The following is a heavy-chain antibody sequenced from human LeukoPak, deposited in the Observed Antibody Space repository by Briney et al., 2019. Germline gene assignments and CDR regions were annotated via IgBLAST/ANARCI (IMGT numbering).Heavy chain of an antibody. Sequence: ASVKVSCKASGYTFTGYYMHWVRPAPGQGREWMGWNNPNSGGTNYAQKFQGRVTMTRDTSISTAYMELSRLRSDDTAVYYCALYSNYKDYFDYWGQGTLVTVSS. CDR3: ALYSNYKDYFDY. V-gene: IGHV1-2*02. J-gene: IGHJ4*02. CDR2: NNPNSGGT. D-gene: IGHD4-11*01. CDR1: GYTFTGYY.